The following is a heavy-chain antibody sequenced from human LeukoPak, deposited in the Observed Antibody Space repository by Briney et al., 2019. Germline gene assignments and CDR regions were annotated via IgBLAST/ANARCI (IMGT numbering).Heavy chain of an antibody. D-gene: IGHD5-18*01. Sequence: ASVKVSCKASGYTFTSYDINWVRQATGQGLEWMGWMNPNSGNTGYAQRFQDRVTMTRNTSISTAYMELSSLRSEDTAVYYCARGLGRTAMVTRGGVRFDYWGQGTLVTVSS. J-gene: IGHJ4*02. CDR3: ARGLGRTAMVTRGGVRFDY. CDR2: MNPNSGNT. V-gene: IGHV1-8*01. CDR1: GYTFTSYD.